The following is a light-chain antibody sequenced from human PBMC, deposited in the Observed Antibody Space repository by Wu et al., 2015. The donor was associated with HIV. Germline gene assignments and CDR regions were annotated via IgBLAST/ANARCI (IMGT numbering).Light chain of an antibody. V-gene: IGKV3-20*01. CDR1: QNITSSY. CDR3: QQYGYSPYN. CDR2: GAS. J-gene: IGKJ2*01. Sequence: PGERATLSCRASQNITSSYLAWKPGQAPRLLISGASSRATGIPDRFSYSASGTDFTLTISRLEPEDFAMYYCQQYGYSPYNFGQGTKLEIK.